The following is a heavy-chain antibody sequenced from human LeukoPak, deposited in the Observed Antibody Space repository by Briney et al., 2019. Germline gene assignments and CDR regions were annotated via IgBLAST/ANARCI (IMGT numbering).Heavy chain of an antibody. Sequence: PGGSLRLSCAASGFTFSSYGMHWVRQAPGKGLEWVAVISYDGSNKYYADSVKGRFTISRDNSKNTLYLQMNSLRAEDTAVYYCAKDTVYYDFWSGYHTRGWFDYWGQGTLVTVSS. CDR3: AKDTVYYDFWSGYHTRGWFDY. V-gene: IGHV3-30*18. CDR2: ISYDGSNK. J-gene: IGHJ4*02. D-gene: IGHD3-3*01. CDR1: GFTFSSYG.